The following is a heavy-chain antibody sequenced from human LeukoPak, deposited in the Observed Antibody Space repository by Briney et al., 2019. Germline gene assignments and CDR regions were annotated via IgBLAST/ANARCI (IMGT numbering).Heavy chain of an antibody. CDR2: INAGNGNT. J-gene: IGHJ1*01. V-gene: IGHV1-3*01. Sequence: ASVKVSCKASGYTFTSYAMHLVRQAPEQRLEWMGWINAGNGNTKYSQKFQGRVTITRDTSASTAYMELSSLRSEDTAAYYCARLRWIQLWEYFQHWGQGTLVTVSS. D-gene: IGHD5-18*01. CDR3: ARLRWIQLWEYFQH. CDR1: GYTFTSYA.